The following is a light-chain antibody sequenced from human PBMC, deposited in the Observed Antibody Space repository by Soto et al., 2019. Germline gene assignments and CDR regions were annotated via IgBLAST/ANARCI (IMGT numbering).Light chain of an antibody. CDR1: QSVSSSY. CDR2: GAS. Sequence: EIVLTQSPGTLSLSPGERATLSCRASQSVSSSYLAWYQQKPGQAPRLLIYGASSRATGIPDRFSGSGSGTDFTLTNSRLEPEDFALYYCQQYGSSLLTFGGGTKAEIK. CDR3: QQYGSSLLT. J-gene: IGKJ4*01. V-gene: IGKV3-20*01.